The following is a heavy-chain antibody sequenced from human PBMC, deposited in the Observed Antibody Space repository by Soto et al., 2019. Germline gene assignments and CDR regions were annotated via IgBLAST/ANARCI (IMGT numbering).Heavy chain of an antibody. CDR3: ARDCGGDCYSAQDAFDI. Sequence: SETLSLTCTVSGDSISSYYWSWIRQPPGKGLEWIGYIYYSGSTSYNPSLKSRVTISVDTSKIQFSLKLSSVTAADTAVYYCARDCGGDCYSAQDAFDIWGQGTMVTVSS. CDR1: GDSISSYY. J-gene: IGHJ3*02. D-gene: IGHD2-21*02. V-gene: IGHV4-59*01. CDR2: IYYSGST.